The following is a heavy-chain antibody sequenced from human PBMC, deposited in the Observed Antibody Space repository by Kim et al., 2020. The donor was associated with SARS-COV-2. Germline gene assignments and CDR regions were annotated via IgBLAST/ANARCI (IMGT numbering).Heavy chain of an antibody. D-gene: IGHD2-2*01. V-gene: IGHV7-4-1*02. CDR1: GYTFTSYA. J-gene: IGHJ6*02. CDR3: ATTGVNCSSTSCALYYYYYGMDV. CDR2: INTNTGNP. Sequence: ASVKVSCKASGYTFTSYAMNWVRQAPGQGLEWMGWINTNTGNPTYAQGFTGRFVFSLDTSVSTAYLQISSLKAEDTAVYYCATTGVNCSSTSCALYYYYYGMDVWGQGTTVTVSS.